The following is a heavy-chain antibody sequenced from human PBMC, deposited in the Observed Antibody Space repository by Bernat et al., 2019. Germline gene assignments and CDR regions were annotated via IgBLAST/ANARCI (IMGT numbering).Heavy chain of an antibody. V-gene: IGHV2-70*20. CDR3: DGFLSAAPNTPVGPNSYGMDV. D-gene: IGHD1-14*01. CDR2: IDWDDDK. J-gene: IGHJ6*02. CDR1: GFSLNTSGMC. Sequence: QVTLRESGPALVKPTQTLTLTCTFSGFSLNTSGMCVSWVRQPPGKALEWLAVIDWDDDKYYSTSLKTRLTISKDTSKNQVVLTMTNMDPVDTSTYYCDGFLSAAPNTPVGPNSYGMDVWAQGTTVTVSS.